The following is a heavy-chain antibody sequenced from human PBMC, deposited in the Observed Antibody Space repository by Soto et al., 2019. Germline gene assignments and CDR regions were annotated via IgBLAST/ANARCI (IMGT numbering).Heavy chain of an antibody. D-gene: IGHD3-10*01. Sequence: SETLSLTCAVYGGSFSGYYWSWIRQPPGKGLEWIGEINHSGSTNYNPSLKSRVTISVDTSKNQFSLKLSSVTAADTAVYYCARGPRLLWFGESARAYGMDVWGQGTTVTVSS. CDR2: INHSGST. CDR1: GGSFSGYY. J-gene: IGHJ6*02. CDR3: ARGPRLLWFGESARAYGMDV. V-gene: IGHV4-34*01.